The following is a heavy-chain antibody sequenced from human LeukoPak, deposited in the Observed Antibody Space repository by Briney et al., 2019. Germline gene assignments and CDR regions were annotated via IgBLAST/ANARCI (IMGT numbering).Heavy chain of an antibody. V-gene: IGHV3-30-3*01. Sequence: GGSLRLSCAASGFTFSSYAIHWVRQAPGKGLEWVAVISYDGSNKYYADSGKGRFTISRDNSKSTLYVQMNSLRVEDTALYYCARDLPYFDSSGYYYAAEWGQGTLVTVSS. CDR2: ISYDGSNK. D-gene: IGHD3-22*01. CDR3: ARDLPYFDSSGYYYAAE. J-gene: IGHJ4*02. CDR1: GFTFSSYA.